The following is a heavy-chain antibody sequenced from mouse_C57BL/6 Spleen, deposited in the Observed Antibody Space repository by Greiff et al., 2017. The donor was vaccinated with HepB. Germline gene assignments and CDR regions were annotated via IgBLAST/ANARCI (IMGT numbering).Heavy chain of an antibody. J-gene: IGHJ2*01. CDR1: GYTFTDYN. CDR3: ARERYGSNPYYFDY. D-gene: IGHD1-1*01. Sequence: EVQLQQSGPELVKPGASVKMSCKASGYTFTDYNMHWVKQSHGKSLEWIGYINPNNGGTSYNQKFKGKATLTVNKSSSTAYMELRSLTSEDSAVYYCARERYGSNPYYFDYWGQGTTLTVSS. CDR2: INPNNGGT. V-gene: IGHV1-22*01.